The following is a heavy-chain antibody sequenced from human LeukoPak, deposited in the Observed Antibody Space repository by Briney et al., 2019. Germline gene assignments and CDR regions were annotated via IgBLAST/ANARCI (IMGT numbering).Heavy chain of an antibody. Sequence: GGSLRLSCVASGFIFSSNGMSWVRQAPGQGLEWVSAISGSGGSTYYADSVKGRFTISRDTSNSTLYLQMHSLRAEDTAVYYCAKDRSGGTTTTVMVAWGQGTLVTVSS. CDR1: GFIFSSNG. CDR3: AKDRSGGTTTTVMVA. V-gene: IGHV3-23*01. D-gene: IGHD4-17*01. CDR2: ISGSGGST. J-gene: IGHJ5*02.